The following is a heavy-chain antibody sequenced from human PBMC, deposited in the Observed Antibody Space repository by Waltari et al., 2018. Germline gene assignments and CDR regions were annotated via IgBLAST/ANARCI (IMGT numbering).Heavy chain of an antibody. V-gene: IGHV4-39*01. CDR1: GGSISSSSYY. J-gene: IGHJ3*02. Sequence: QLQLQESGPGLVKPSETLSLTCTVSGGSISSSSYYWGWIRQPPGKGLEWIGSIYYSGSTYYNPSLKSRVTISVDTSKNQFSLKLSSVTAADTAVYYCARPRSPDAFDIWGQGTMVIVSS. CDR3: ARPRSPDAFDI. CDR2: IYYSGST.